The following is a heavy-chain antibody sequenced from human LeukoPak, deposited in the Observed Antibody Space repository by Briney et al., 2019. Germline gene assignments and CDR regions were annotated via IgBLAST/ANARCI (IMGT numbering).Heavy chain of an antibody. J-gene: IGHJ6*02. V-gene: IGHV4-39*01. CDR1: GGSTSSSSSY. CDR2: IHYTGNT. Sequence: SETLSLTCTVSGGSTSSSSSYWGWIRQPPGKGLEWIGSIHYTGNTYSNPSLKSRVNISEYASKNQIALRLSSVTAADTAIYYCARGSVECSSASCSTSYYYSGMDVWGQGTTVTVSS. CDR3: ARGSVECSSASCSTSYYYSGMDV. D-gene: IGHD2-2*01.